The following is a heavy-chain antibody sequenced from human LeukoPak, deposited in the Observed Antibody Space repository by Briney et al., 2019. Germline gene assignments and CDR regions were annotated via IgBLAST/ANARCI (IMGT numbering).Heavy chain of an antibody. Sequence: SLRLSCAASGFTCDDFAMHWVRQAPGKGLEWVSGVSWNSGKIDYADSVKGRFTISRDNAKNSLYLQMNSLRAEDTALYYCAKGAGPRGYYDSSGYYFFDYWGQGTLVTVSS. CDR1: GFTCDDFA. J-gene: IGHJ4*02. CDR3: AKGAGPRGYYDSSGYYFFDY. CDR2: VSWNSGKI. D-gene: IGHD3-22*01. V-gene: IGHV3-9*01.